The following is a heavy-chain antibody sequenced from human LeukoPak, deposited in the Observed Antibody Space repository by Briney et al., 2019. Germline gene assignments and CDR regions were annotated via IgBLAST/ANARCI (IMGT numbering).Heavy chain of an antibody. Sequence: GGSLRLSCAASGFTFSDYYMSWIRQAPGKGLEWVSYISSSGSTIYYADSVKGRFTISRGNAKNSLYLQMNSLRAEDTAVYYCARDSRRAAAGTRAFDIWGQGTMVTVSS. V-gene: IGHV3-11*01. D-gene: IGHD6-13*01. J-gene: IGHJ3*02. CDR2: ISSSGSTI. CDR1: GFTFSDYY. CDR3: ARDSRRAAAGTRAFDI.